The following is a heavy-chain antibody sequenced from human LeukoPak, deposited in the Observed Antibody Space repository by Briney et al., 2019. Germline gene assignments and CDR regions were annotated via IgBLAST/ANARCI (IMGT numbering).Heavy chain of an antibody. V-gene: IGHV1-2*02. CDR2: INPDSGAT. Sequence: GASVKVSCKASGYIFIGHYMHWVRQAPGQGLEWMGWINPDSGATNYAQKFQGGVTMTRDTSISTAYMELSGLRSDDTAVYYCARTGDPAYDAFDIWGQGTLVTVSS. CDR3: ARTGDPAYDAFDI. D-gene: IGHD7-27*01. CDR1: GYIFIGHY. J-gene: IGHJ3*02.